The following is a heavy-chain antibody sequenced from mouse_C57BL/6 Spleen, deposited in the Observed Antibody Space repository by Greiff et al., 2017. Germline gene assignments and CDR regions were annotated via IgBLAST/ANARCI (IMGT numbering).Heavy chain of an antibody. V-gene: IGHV5-9*01. J-gene: IGHJ4*01. CDR1: GFTFSSYN. CDR2: VSGGGGNT. D-gene: IGHD2-1*01. Sequence: EVKLVESGGGLVKPGGSLKLSCAASGFTFSSYNMSWVRQTPEKRLEWVATVSGGGGNTYYPDSVKGSFTISRDNAKHTLDLQMSSLRSEDTALYYCAILYGNYYAMDYWGQGPSVTVSS. CDR3: AILYGNYYAMDY.